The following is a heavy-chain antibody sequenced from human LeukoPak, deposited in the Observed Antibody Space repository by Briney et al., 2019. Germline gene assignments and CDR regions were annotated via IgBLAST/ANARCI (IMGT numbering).Heavy chain of an antibody. V-gene: IGHV1-69*05. Sequence: ASVKVSCKASGYTFSSYTISWVRQAPGQGLEWMGRIIPIFGTANYAQKFQGRVTITTDESTSTAYMELSSLRSEDTAVYYCARGVGELSYWGQGTLVTVSS. CDR3: ARGVGELSY. CDR2: IIPIFGTA. CDR1: GYTFSSYT. J-gene: IGHJ4*02. D-gene: IGHD2-15*01.